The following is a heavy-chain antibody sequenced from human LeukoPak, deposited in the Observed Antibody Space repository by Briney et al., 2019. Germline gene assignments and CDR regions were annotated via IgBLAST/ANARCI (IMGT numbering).Heavy chain of an antibody. CDR1: GLTFSSYE. D-gene: IGHD2-2*01. CDR3: APPLQLHPGDYSMDV. CDR2: ISSSGSTA. V-gene: IGHV3-48*03. Sequence: GGFLRFSFAAPGLTFSSYEMKWGRKAPGKGLDCFSYISSSGSTAYYAGSVKGRFPTSRDNAKSSLDLQVHSLRAEDTAVYCCAPPLQLHPGDYSMDVWGKGTTVTVSS. J-gene: IGHJ6*04.